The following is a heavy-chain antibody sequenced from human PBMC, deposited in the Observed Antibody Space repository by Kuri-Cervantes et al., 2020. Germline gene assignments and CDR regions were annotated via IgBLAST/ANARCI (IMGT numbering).Heavy chain of an antibody. CDR2: INPNSGGT. CDR3: ASPLKLYYYYYGMDV. V-gene: IGHV1-2*02. Sequence: ASVKVSCKASGYTFTGYYMHWVRQAPGQGLEWMGWINPNSGGTNYAQKFQGRVTMTRDTSISTAYMKLSRLRSDDTAVYYCASPLKLYYYYYGMDVWGQGTTVTVSS. D-gene: IGHD1-1*01. CDR1: GYTFTGYY. J-gene: IGHJ6*02.